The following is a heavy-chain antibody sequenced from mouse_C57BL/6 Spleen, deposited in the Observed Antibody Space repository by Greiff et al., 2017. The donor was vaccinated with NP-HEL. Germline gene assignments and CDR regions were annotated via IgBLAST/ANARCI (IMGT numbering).Heavy chain of an antibody. V-gene: IGHV5-17*01. CDR1: GFTFSDYG. CDR2: ISSGSSTI. Sequence: EVQLVESGGGLVKPGGSLKLSCAASGFTFSDYGMHWVRQAPEKGLEWVAYISSGSSTIYYADTVKGRFTISRDNAKNTLFLQMTSLRSEDTAMYYCARGEYGSSYEDWYFDVWGTGTTVTVSS. D-gene: IGHD1-1*01. J-gene: IGHJ1*03. CDR3: ARGEYGSSYEDWYFDV.